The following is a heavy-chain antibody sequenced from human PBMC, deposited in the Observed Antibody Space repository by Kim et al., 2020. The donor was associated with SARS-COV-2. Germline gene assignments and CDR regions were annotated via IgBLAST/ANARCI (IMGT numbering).Heavy chain of an antibody. V-gene: IGHV3-66*01. CDR2: IYSGGST. CDR1: GFTVSSNY. J-gene: IGHJ4*02. Sequence: VGSLRLSCAASGFTVSSNYMSWVRQAPGKGLEWVSVIYSGGSTYYADSVKGRFTISRDNSKNTLYLQMNSLRAEDTAVYYCARDPLDGSGSPADYWGQGTLVTVSS. CDR3: ARDPLDGSGSPADY. D-gene: IGHD3-10*01.